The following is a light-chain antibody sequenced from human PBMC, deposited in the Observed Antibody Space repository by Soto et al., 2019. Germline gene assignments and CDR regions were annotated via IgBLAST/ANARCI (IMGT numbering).Light chain of an antibody. CDR1: QTISSW. Sequence: DIQMTQSPSTLSGSVGDRVTITCRASQTISSWLAWYQQKPGKAPKLLIYKASTLKSGVPSRFSGSGSGTEFTLTISSLQPDDFATDYCQHYNSYSEEFGQGTKVDIK. V-gene: IGKV1-5*03. CDR3: QHYNSYSEE. CDR2: KAS. J-gene: IGKJ1*01.